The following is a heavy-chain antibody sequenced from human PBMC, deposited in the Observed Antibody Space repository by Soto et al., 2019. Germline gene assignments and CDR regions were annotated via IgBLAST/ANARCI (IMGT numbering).Heavy chain of an antibody. V-gene: IGHV4-39*01. Sequence: QLQLQESGPGLVKPSETLSLTCTVSGGSIRSSSYYWGWIRPPPGKGLEWSGSIYYSGSTYYNPSFKSRGAISVDTSKNRFALKLSSVPAADTAVYYCARQGQWLVSVFDYWGQGTLVTVSS. J-gene: IGHJ4*02. CDR1: GGSIRSSSYY. CDR3: ARQGQWLVSVFDY. CDR2: IYYSGST. D-gene: IGHD6-19*01.